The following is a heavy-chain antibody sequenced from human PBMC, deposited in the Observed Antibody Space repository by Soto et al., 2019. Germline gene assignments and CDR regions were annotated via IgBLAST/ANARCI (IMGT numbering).Heavy chain of an antibody. J-gene: IGHJ4*02. V-gene: IGHV1-3*01. D-gene: IGHD3-3*01. CDR3: ARARVYYDFWSGYYPTPHFDY. CDR1: GYTFTSYA. CDR2: INASNGNT. Sequence: ASVKVSCKASGYTFTSYAMHWVRQAPGQRLEWMGWINASNGNTKYSQKFQGRVTITRDTSASTAYMELSSLRSEDTAVYYCARARVYYDFWSGYYPTPHFDYWGQGTLVTVSS.